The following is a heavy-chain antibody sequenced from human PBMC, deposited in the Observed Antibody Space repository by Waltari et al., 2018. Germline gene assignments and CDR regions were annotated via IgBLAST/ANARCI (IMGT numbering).Heavy chain of an antibody. Sequence: SGFTLSNYFMNWVRQVPGKGLEWVSAISDSGVNTYYADSLKGRFTISRDNSKNTLYLQMNSLRADDTAIYYCATRVSSWGQGTLVTVSS. CDR1: GFTLSNYF. V-gene: IGHV3-23*01. J-gene: IGHJ5*02. D-gene: IGHD3-10*01. CDR2: ISDSGVNT. CDR3: ATRVSS.